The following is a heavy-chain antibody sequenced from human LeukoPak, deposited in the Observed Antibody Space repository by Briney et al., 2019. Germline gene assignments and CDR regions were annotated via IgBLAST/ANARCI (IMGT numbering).Heavy chain of an antibody. V-gene: IGHV4-61*01. Sequence: PSETLSLTCTVSGGSVSSGSYYWSWIRQPPGKGLVWIGYFYYTGSTNYNPSLKSRVTISVDTSKNQFSLKLSSVTAADTAVYYCARDGKYAEYFQDWGQGTLVTVSS. CDR3: ARDGKYAEYFQD. CDR1: GGSVSSGSYY. D-gene: IGHD1-1*01. CDR2: FYYTGST. J-gene: IGHJ1*01.